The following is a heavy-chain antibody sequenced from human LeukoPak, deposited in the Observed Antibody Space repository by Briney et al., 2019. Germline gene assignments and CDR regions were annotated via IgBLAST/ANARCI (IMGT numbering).Heavy chain of an antibody. CDR1: GFTFSSYG. V-gene: IGHV3-33*01. J-gene: IGHJ4*02. D-gene: IGHD2-15*01. CDR2: IWYDGSNK. CDR3: ARDTEVAAYFDY. Sequence: GRSLRLSCAASGFTFSSYGMHWVRQAPGKGLEWVVVIWYDGSNKYYADSVKGRFTISRDNSKNTLYLQMNSLRVEDTAVYYCARDTEVAAYFDYWGQGTLVTVSS.